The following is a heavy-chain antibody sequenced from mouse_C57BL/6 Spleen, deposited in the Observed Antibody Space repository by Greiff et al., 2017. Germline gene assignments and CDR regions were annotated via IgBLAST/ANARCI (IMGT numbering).Heavy chain of an antibody. J-gene: IGHJ2*01. Sequence: VQLQESGAELARPGASVKLSCKASGYTFTSYGISWVKQRTGQGLEWIGEIYPRSGNTYYNEKFKGKATLTADKSSSTAYMELRSLTSEDSAVYFCARCYDGYYVDYWGQGTTLTVSS. CDR1: GYTFTSYG. CDR3: ARCYDGYYVDY. CDR2: IYPRSGNT. D-gene: IGHD2-3*01. V-gene: IGHV1-81*01.